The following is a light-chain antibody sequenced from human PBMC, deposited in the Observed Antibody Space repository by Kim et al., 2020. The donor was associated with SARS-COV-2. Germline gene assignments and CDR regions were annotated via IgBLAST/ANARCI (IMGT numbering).Light chain of an antibody. V-gene: IGLV1-40*01. J-gene: IGLJ1*01. Sequence: QSVLTQPPSVSGAPGQRVTISCTGSSSNIGAGYDVHWYQQLPGTAPKLLIYGNSNRPSGVPDRFSGSNSGTSASLAITGLQAEDEADYYYQSYDSSLSGSEVFEPVTKVPVL. CDR1: SSNIGAGYD. CDR3: QSYDSSLSGSEV. CDR2: GNS.